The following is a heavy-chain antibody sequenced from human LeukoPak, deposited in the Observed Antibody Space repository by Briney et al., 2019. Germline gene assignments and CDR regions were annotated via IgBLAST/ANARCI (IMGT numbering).Heavy chain of an antibody. D-gene: IGHD3-22*01. V-gene: IGHV1-2*02. CDR1: GYTFTGYY. J-gene: IGHJ4*02. CDR3: ARNTYYYDNSAGTFDF. CDR2: INPNSGGT. Sequence: ASVKVSCKASGYTFTGYYMHWVRQAPGQGLEWMGWINPNSGGTNYAQKFQGRVTTTRDTSISTAYMELSGLRSDDTAVFYCARNTYYYDNSAGTFDFWGQGTLVTVSS.